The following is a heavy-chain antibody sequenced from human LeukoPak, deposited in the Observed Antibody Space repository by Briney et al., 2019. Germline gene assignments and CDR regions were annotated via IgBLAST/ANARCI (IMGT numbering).Heavy chain of an antibody. CDR1: GGSISSGSYY. Sequence: SSETLSLTCTVSGGSISSGSYYWSWIRQPAGKGLEWIGRIYTSGSTNYNPSLKSRVTMSVDTSKNQFSLKLSSVTAADTAVYYCARGGGPYYDFWSGENWFDPWGQGTLVTVSS. V-gene: IGHV4-61*02. CDR3: ARGGGPYYDFWSGENWFDP. CDR2: IYTSGST. J-gene: IGHJ5*02. D-gene: IGHD3-3*01.